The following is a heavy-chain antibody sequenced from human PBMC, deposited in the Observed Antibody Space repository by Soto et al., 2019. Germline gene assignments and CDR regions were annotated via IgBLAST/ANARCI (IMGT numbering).Heavy chain of an antibody. V-gene: IGHV3-21*01. D-gene: IGHD2-2*01. Sequence: VQLVESGGGLVKPGGSPRLSCAASGFTFSSYSMNWVRQAPGKGLEWVSSISSSSSYIYYADSVKGRFTISRDNAKNSLYLQMNSLRAEDTAVYYCARFIVVVPAAKYYYYGMDVWGQGTTVTVSS. CDR3: ARFIVVVPAAKYYYYGMDV. CDR1: GFTFSSYS. CDR2: ISSSSSYI. J-gene: IGHJ6*02.